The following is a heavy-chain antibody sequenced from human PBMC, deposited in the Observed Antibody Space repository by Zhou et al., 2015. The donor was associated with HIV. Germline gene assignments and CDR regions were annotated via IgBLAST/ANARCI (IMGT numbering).Heavy chain of an antibody. V-gene: IGHV1-69*01. D-gene: IGHD2-15*01. J-gene: IGHJ6*02. CDR3: ARAFQAGYCSGGTCYPPPDV. CDR2: ITPTFGGA. CDR1: GVTFTNYA. Sequence: QVQLVQSGAEVKRPGSSVKVSCQASGVTFTNYAISWVRQAPGQGLEWMGGITPTFGGADYAQKLHGRVTITADESTRTAYMELSSLRAEDTAVYYCARAFQAGYCSGGTCYPPPDVWGRRDRRLSSP.